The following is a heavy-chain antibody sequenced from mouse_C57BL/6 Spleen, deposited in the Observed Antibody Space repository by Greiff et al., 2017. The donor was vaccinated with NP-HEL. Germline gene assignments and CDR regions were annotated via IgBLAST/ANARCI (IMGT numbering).Heavy chain of an antibody. CDR1: GFTFSDYG. CDR3: ARGRLRRVYYFDY. V-gene: IGHV5-17*01. CDR2: ISSGSSTI. Sequence: EVKVVESGGGLVKPGGSLKLSCAASGFTFSDYGMHWVRQAPEKGLEWVAYISSGSSTIYYADTVKGRFTISRDNAKNTLFLQMTSLRSEDTAMYYCARGRLRRVYYFDYWGQGTTLTVSS. J-gene: IGHJ2*01. D-gene: IGHD2-4*01.